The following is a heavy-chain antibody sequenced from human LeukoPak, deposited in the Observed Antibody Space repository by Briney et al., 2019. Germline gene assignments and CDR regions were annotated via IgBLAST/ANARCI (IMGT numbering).Heavy chain of an antibody. V-gene: IGHV3-21*01. D-gene: IGHD4-17*01. CDR2: ISSSSSYI. CDR3: ARESPTVTSNYDY. Sequence: GGSLRLSCAASGFTFSSYSMNWVRQAPGKGLEWVSSISSSSSYIYCADSVKGRFTISRDNAKNSLYLQMNSLRAEDTAVYYCARESPTVTSNYDYWGQGTLVTVSS. J-gene: IGHJ4*02. CDR1: GFTFSSYS.